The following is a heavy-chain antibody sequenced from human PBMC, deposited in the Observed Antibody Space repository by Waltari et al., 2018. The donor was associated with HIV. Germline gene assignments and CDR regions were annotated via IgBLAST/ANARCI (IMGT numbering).Heavy chain of an antibody. J-gene: IGHJ4*02. D-gene: IGHD5-18*01. V-gene: IGHV4-61*02. CDR1: GGSISSGNYY. CDR3: AREDTAMVYYFDY. CDR2: IYTSGST. Sequence: QVQLQESGPGLVKPSQTLSLTCTVSGGSISSGNYYWHWIRQPAGKGLEWIGRIYTSGSTNCNPSLKSRVTISVDTSKNQFSLKLSSVTAADTAVYYCAREDTAMVYYFDYWGQGTLVTVSS.